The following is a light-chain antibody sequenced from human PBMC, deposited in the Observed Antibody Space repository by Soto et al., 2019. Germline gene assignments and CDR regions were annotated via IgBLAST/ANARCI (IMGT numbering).Light chain of an antibody. Sequence: EIVITQSPATLSVSPWERATLSCRASQSVSSNLAWYQQKPGQAPRLLIYGASTRATGIPARFSGSGSGTEFTLTISSLQSEDFAVYYCQQYNNWPPMTFGQGTKVDIK. V-gene: IGKV3-15*01. CDR2: GAS. J-gene: IGKJ1*01. CDR3: QQYNNWPPMT. CDR1: QSVSSN.